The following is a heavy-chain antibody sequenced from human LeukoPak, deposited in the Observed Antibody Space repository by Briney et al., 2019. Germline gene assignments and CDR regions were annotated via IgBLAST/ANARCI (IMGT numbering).Heavy chain of an antibody. Sequence: GGSLRLSCAASGFTFSNYAMSWVRQAPGKGLEWVSAIGGIGGGTYYADSVKGRFTISRDSSKNTLYLQMNSLRAEDTAVYYCVKDMGYGNSGYYYGFDYWGQGTLVTVSS. CDR2: IGGIGGGT. D-gene: IGHD3-22*01. J-gene: IGHJ4*02. CDR3: VKDMGYGNSGYYYGFDY. V-gene: IGHV3-23*01. CDR1: GFTFSNYA.